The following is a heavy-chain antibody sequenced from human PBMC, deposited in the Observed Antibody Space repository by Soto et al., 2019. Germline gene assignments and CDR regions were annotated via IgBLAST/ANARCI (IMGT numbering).Heavy chain of an antibody. J-gene: IGHJ4*02. CDR3: ARDSGHCSGGSCSYFDY. CDR1: GFTFSSYS. Sequence: EVQLVESGGGLVKPGGSLRLSCAASGFTFSSYSMNWVRQAPGKGLEWVSSISSSSSYIYYADSVKGRFTISRDNAKNSLYLQMNSLRAEDTAVYYCARDSGHCSGGSCSYFDYWGQGTLVTVSS. V-gene: IGHV3-21*01. CDR2: ISSSSSYI. D-gene: IGHD2-15*01.